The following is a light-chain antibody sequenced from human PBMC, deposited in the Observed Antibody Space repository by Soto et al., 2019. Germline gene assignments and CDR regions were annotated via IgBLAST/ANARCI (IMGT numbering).Light chain of an antibody. CDR3: MQALQTRGFT. J-gene: IGKJ3*01. V-gene: IGKV2-28*01. Sequence: DIVMTQSPLSLPVTPGEPASISCRSSQSLLHSNGYNYLDWYLQKPGQSPQLLIYLGSNRASGVPERFSGSGSGTDFTLKISRVEAEDVGVYYCMQALQTRGFTFGPGTKVDIK. CDR1: QSLLHSNGYNY. CDR2: LGS.